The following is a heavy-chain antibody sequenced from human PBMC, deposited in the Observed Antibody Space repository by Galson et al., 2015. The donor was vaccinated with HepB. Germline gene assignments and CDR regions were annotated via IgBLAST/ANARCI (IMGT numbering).Heavy chain of an antibody. CDR1: GGTFSSYS. D-gene: IGHD5-12*01. V-gene: IGHV1-69*04. CDR3: ARESLVATTGEFDY. CDR2: IIPILNVP. J-gene: IGHJ4*02. Sequence: SVKVSCKASGGTFSSYSISWMRQAPGQGLEWMGRIIPILNVPNYAQKFQGRVTITADQSTSTAYMELSSLRSEDTAVYFCARESLVATTGEFDYWGQGTLVTVSS.